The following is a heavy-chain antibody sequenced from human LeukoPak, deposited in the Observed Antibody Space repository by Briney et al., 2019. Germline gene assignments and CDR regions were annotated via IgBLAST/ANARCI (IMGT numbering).Heavy chain of an antibody. CDR1: GYTFTDYY. CDR2: ISPNSGAT. Sequence: GASVKVSCKASGYTFTDYYAHWVRLVPGQGLEWMGRISPNSGATNYAEKFRGRVTMSRDTSINTVYMEMSSLRSDDTAVYYCARDLWGWGSDYLDYWGQGTLVTVSS. J-gene: IGHJ4*02. V-gene: IGHV1-2*06. CDR3: ARDLWGWGSDYLDY. D-gene: IGHD4/OR15-4a*01.